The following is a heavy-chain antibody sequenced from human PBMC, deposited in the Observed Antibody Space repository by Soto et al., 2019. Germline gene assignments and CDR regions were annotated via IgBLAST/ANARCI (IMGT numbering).Heavy chain of an antibody. Sequence: QVQLVQSGAEVKKPGSSVRVSCTPSGGTFSSYTISWVRQAPGQGLEWMGRIVPITGMTRYAQKFQGRLTITAVTSTTTAYLELSSLTSEDSAVYFCSRGVASLGDSWGQGTQVTVSS. CDR1: GGTFSSYT. J-gene: IGHJ4*02. CDR2: IVPITGMT. V-gene: IGHV1-69*02. D-gene: IGHD2-15*01. CDR3: SRGVASLGDS.